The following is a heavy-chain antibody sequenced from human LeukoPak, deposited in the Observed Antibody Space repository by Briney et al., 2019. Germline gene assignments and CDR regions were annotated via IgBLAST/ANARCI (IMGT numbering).Heavy chain of an antibody. Sequence: GGSLRLSCAASGFTVSSNYMSWVRQAPGKGLEWVSVIYSGGSTYYADSVKGGFTISRDNSKNTLYLQMNSLRAEDTAVYYCAREVWYYYDSSGAPDAFDIWGQGTMVTVSS. J-gene: IGHJ3*02. CDR2: IYSGGST. CDR3: AREVWYYYDSSGAPDAFDI. D-gene: IGHD3-22*01. CDR1: GFTVSSNY. V-gene: IGHV3-66*01.